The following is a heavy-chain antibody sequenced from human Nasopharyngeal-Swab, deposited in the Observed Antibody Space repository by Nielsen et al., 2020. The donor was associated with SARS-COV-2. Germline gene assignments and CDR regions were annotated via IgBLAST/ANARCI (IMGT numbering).Heavy chain of an antibody. CDR1: GGSVSSGSYY. CDR2: MYYSGST. V-gene: IGHV4-61*01. Sequence: SETLSLTCTVSGGSVSSGSYYWSWIRQPPGKGLVWFGYMYYSGSTNYNPSLKSRVTISVDTSKNQFSLKLSSVTAADTAVYYCARDIGAAALAPWRGYYGMDVWGQGTTVTVSS. D-gene: IGHD3-10*01. J-gene: IGHJ6*02. CDR3: ARDIGAAALAPWRGYYGMDV.